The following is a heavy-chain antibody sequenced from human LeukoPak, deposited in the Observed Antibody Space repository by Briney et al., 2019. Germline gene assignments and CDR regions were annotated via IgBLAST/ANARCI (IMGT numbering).Heavy chain of an antibody. CDR1: GGSISSYY. CDR3: ARGLSGYEIHDAFDI. CDR2: IYTSGST. J-gene: IGHJ3*02. Sequence: PSETLSLTCTVSGGSISSYYWSWIRQPAGKGLEWIGRIYTSGSTNYNPSLKSRVTMSVDTSKNQFSLKLSSVTAADTAVYYCARGLSGYEIHDAFDIWGQGTMVTVSS. D-gene: IGHD5-12*01. V-gene: IGHV4-4*07.